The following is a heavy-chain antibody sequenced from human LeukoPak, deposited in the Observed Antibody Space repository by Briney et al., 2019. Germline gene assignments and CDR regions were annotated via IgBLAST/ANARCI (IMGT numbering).Heavy chain of an antibody. CDR1: GGSISSYY. J-gene: IGHJ4*02. V-gene: IGHV4-59*01. D-gene: IGHD6-19*01. CDR3: ARVLNSGWYRVFGY. Sequence: SETLSLTCTVSGGSISSYYWSWIRQPPGKGLEWIGYIYYSGSTNYNPSLKSRVTISVDTSKNQFSLKLSSVTAADTAVYYCARVLNSGWYRVFGYWGQGTLVTVSS. CDR2: IYYSGST.